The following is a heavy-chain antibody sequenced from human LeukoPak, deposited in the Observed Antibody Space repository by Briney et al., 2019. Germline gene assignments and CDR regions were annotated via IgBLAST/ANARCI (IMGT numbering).Heavy chain of an antibody. CDR3: ARGDYFDDSASPVDY. J-gene: IGHJ4*02. D-gene: IGHD2/OR15-2a*01. V-gene: IGHV3-48*01. CDR2: ISSSSGTI. Sequence: GGSLRLSCAASGFTFSSYSMNWVRQAPGKGLEWVSYISSSSGTILYADSVKGRFTISRDNAKNSLYLQMNSLRAEDTAVYYCARGDYFDDSASPVDYWGQGTLVTVSS. CDR1: GFTFSSYS.